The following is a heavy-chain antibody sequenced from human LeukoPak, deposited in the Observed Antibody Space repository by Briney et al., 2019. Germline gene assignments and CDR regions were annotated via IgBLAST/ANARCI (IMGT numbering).Heavy chain of an antibody. Sequence: QPGGSLRLSCSAASGFPFSSSDMNWVRQAPGKGLEWISYIRSSGDLMYYAESVKGRFSISRDNAKNTLYLQMNSLRAEDTAVYYCAKDWYIAALISIDAFDIWGQGTMVTVSS. V-gene: IGHV3-48*03. CDR1: GFPFSSSD. D-gene: IGHD1-1*01. CDR3: AKDWYIAALISIDAFDI. J-gene: IGHJ3*02. CDR2: IRSSGDLM.